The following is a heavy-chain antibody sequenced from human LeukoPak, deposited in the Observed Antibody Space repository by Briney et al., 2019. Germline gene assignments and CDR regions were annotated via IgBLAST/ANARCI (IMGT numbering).Heavy chain of an antibody. D-gene: IGHD2-15*01. CDR1: GFTFSSYA. CDR2: ISGSGGST. J-gene: IGHJ3*02. V-gene: IGHV3-23*01. Sequence: GGSLRLSCAASGFTFSSYAMSWVRRAPGKGLEWVSAISGSGGSTYYADSVKGRFTISRDNSKNTLYLQMNSLRAEDTAVYYCAKDLFGGPDAFDIWGQGTMVTVSS. CDR3: AKDLFGGPDAFDI.